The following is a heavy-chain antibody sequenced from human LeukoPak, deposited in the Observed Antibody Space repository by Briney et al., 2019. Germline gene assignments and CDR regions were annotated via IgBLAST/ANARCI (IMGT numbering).Heavy chain of an antibody. V-gene: IGHV3-7*01. J-gene: IGHJ4*02. D-gene: IGHD6-13*01. CDR3: ARVSSSWYAADY. CDR2: IKQEGREK. CDR1: GFTFSSYW. Sequence: GGSLRLSWAATGFTFSSYWMGWGRQASGRGLEWVANIKQEGREKYYVDSVTGRFNIPRDNDNNSLYLKMNSLRADDTAAYYCARVSSSWYAADYWGQGTLVTVSP.